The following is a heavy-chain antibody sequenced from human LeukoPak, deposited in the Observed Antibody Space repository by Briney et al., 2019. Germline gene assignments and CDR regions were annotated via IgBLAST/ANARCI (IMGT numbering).Heavy chain of an antibody. CDR1: GYTFTSYG. J-gene: IGHJ6*03. D-gene: IGHD4-17*01. CDR3: AREVHDYGEEAYYYMDV. CDR2: ISAYNGNT. V-gene: IGHV1-18*01. Sequence: ASVKVSCKASGYTFTSYGISWVRQAPGQGLEWMGWISAYNGNTNYAQKLQGRVTMTTDTSTSTAYMELRSLRSDDTAVYYCAREVHDYGEEAYYYMDVWGKGTTVAISS.